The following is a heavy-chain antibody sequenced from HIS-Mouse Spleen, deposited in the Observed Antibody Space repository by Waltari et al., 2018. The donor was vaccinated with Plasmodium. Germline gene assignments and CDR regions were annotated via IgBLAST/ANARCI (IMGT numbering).Heavy chain of an antibody. Sequence: QVQLVESGGGVVQPGRSLRLPCAASGFTFSSYAMHWFRQAPGKGLEWVAVISYDGSNKYYADSVKGRFTISRDNSKNTLYLQMNSLRAEDTAVYYCAREDGGGIVATITRVADWFDPWGQGTLVTVSS. CDR1: GFTFSSYA. CDR2: ISYDGSNK. D-gene: IGHD5-12*01. V-gene: IGHV3-30-3*01. CDR3: AREDGGGIVATITRVADWFDP. J-gene: IGHJ5*02.